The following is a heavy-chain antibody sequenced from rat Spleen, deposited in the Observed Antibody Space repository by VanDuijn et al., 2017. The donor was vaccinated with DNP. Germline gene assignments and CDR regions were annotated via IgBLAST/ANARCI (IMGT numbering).Heavy chain of an antibody. CDR1: GFNFNDYW. J-gene: IGHJ2*01. V-gene: IGHV4-2*01. CDR3: ERGPNYGDYADYFDS. D-gene: IGHD1-11*01. Sequence: EVKLVESGGGLVQPGNSLKLSCAASGFNFNDYWMGWVRQAPGKGLEWIGQINKDSTTISYTPSLKDKFTISRSNAQNTLFLQMSKLGSADTAIYYCERGPNYGDYADYFDSWGQGVMVTVSS. CDR2: INKDSTTI.